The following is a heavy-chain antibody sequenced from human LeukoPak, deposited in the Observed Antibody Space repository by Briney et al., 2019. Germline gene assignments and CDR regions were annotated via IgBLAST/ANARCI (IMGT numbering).Heavy chain of an antibody. CDR3: ARAGYCGGDCYSLGVNDAFDI. D-gene: IGHD2-21*02. V-gene: IGHV1-2*02. J-gene: IGHJ3*02. CDR1: GYTFTGYY. CDR2: INPNSGGT. Sequence: GASVKVSCKASGYTFTGYYMHWVRQAPGQGLEGMGWINPNSGGTNYAQKFQGRVTMTRDTSISTAYLELSRLRSDDTAVYYCARAGYCGGDCYSLGVNDAFDIWGQGTMVTVSS.